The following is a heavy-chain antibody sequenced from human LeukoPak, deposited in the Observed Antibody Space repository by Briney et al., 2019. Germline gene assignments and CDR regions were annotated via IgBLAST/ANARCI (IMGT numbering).Heavy chain of an antibody. Sequence: GALGPSCAGSGFTLRCLLMGLVRQAPGEGPGVVANIKQDGSEKYYVDSVKGRFTISRDNAKNSLYLQMNGLRAEDTAVYYCASGGGDSSGYHGYWGQGTLVTVSS. CDR3: ASGGGDSSGYHGY. CDR1: GFTLRCLL. CDR2: IKQDGSEK. J-gene: IGHJ4*02. V-gene: IGHV3-7*02. D-gene: IGHD3-22*01.